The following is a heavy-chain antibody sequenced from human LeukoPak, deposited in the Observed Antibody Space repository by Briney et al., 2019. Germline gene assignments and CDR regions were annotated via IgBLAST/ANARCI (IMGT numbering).Heavy chain of an antibody. V-gene: IGHV3-74*01. D-gene: IGHD3-16*02. J-gene: IGHJ4*02. CDR3: ARVGRYDYIWGSYREDYFDY. Sequence: PGGSQRLSCAASGFTFSSYWMHWVRQAPGKGLVWVSRINSDGSSTSYADSVKGRFTISRDNAKNTLYLQMNSLRAEDTAVYYCARVGRYDYIWGSYREDYFDYWGQGTLVTVSS. CDR1: GFTFSSYW. CDR2: INSDGSST.